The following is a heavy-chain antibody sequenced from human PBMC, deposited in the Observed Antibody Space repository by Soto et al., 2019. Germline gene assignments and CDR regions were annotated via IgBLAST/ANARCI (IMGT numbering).Heavy chain of an antibody. CDR2: INAGNGNT. V-gene: IGHV1-3*01. CDR3: ARDLGSRWNVVDY. Sequence: QVQLVQSGAEVKKPGASVKVSCKASGYTFTSYAMHWVRPAPGQRLEWMGWINAGNGNTKYSQKFQGRVTITRDTSASTAYMELSNLRSEDTVVYYCARDLGSRWNVVDYWGQGTLVTVSS. J-gene: IGHJ4*02. CDR1: GYTFTSYA. D-gene: IGHD6-19*01.